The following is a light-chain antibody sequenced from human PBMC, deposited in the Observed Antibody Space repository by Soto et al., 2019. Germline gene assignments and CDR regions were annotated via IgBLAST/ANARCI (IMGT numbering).Light chain of an antibody. V-gene: IGLV2-23*01. CDR3: CSYAGNTTPYV. J-gene: IGLJ1*01. CDR1: SSDVGSYGL. CDR2: EAT. Sequence: QSVLTQPASVSGSPGQSITISCTGTSSDVGSYGLVSWYQQHPGKAPQLVIYEATKRPSGVSNRFSGSKSGNTASLTIPGLQAEDEADYYCCSYAGNTTPYVFGTGTKVTVL.